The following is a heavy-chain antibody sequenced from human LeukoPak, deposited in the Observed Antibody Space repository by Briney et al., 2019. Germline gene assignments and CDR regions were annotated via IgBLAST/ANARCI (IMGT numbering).Heavy chain of an antibody. Sequence: GGSLRLSCAASEFSVGSNYMTWVRQAPGKGLEWMAYIRSDGSNKYYADSVKGRFTISRDNSKNTLYLQMNSLRAEDTAVYYCAKVGKTENYYGSGRFSYYYYMDVWGKGTAV. V-gene: IGHV3-30*02. CDR1: EFSVGSNY. CDR2: IRSDGSNK. D-gene: IGHD3-10*01. J-gene: IGHJ6*03. CDR3: AKVGKTENYYGSGRFSYYYYMDV.